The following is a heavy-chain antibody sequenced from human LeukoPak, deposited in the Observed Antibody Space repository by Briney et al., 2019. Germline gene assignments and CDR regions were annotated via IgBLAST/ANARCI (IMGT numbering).Heavy chain of an antibody. CDR3: ARVRFGSGIY. CDR2: INHSGST. J-gene: IGHJ4*02. D-gene: IGHD3-10*01. Sequence: SETLSLTCAVYSGSFSGYYWSWIRQPPGKGLEWIGEINHSGSTNYNPSLKSRVTISVDTSKNQLSLKLSSVTAADTAVYYCARVRFGSGIYWGQGTLVTVSS. V-gene: IGHV4-34*01. CDR1: SGSFSGYY.